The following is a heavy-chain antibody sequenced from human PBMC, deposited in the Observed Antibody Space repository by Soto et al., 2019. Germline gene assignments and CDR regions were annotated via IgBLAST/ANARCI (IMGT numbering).Heavy chain of an antibody. CDR3: AKHDSSVTSWFDF. D-gene: IGHD3-22*01. V-gene: IGHV3-23*01. CDR1: GFSFNNFA. CDR2: ISGSGGTT. J-gene: IGHJ4*02. Sequence: EVRLLQSGGGLEQPGGPLRLSCAASGFSFNNFAMSWVRLAPGKGLEWVSGISGSGGTTYYADSVKGRITISRDNSKNTVYLQINSLRAEDTALYYCAKHDSSVTSWFDFWGQGTLVTVSS.